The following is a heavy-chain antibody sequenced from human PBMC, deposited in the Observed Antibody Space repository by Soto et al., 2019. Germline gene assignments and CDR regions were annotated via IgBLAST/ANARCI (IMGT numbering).Heavy chain of an antibody. CDR1: GFSLSTSGVG. V-gene: IGHV2-5*02. D-gene: IGHD1-7*01. Sequence: QITLKESGPTLVKPTQTLTLTCTFSGFSLSTSGVGVGWIRQPPGNALEWLALIYWDDDKRYSPSLKSRLTITKDTSKTQVGLTMTNMDPGDPATYYCARSITGTRGGHYWGQGTLVTVSS. CDR3: ARSITGTRGGHY. CDR2: IYWDDDK. J-gene: IGHJ4*02.